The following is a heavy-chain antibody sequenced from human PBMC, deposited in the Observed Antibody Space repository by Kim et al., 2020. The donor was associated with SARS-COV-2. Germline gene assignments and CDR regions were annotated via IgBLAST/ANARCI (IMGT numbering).Heavy chain of an antibody. D-gene: IGHD6-6*01. CDR1: GFTFSSYS. J-gene: IGHJ4*02. CDR3: AADYSSSSTFDY. V-gene: IGHV3-21*01. CDR2: ISSSSSYI. Sequence: GGSLRLSCAASGFTFSSYSMNWVRQAPGKGLEWVSSISSSSSYIYYADSVKGRFTISRDNAKNSLYLQMNSLRAEDTAVYYCAADYSSSSTFDYWGQGTLVTVSS.